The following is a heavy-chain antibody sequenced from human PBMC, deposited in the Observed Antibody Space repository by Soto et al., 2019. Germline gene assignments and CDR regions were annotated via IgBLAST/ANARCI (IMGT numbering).Heavy chain of an antibody. CDR2: INHSGST. CDR3: AREGASRADGMDV. J-gene: IGHJ6*02. Sequence: SETLSLTCAVYGGYFSGYYWSWIRQPPGKGLEWIGEINHSGSTNYNPSLKSRVTISVDTSKNQFSLKLSSVTAADTAVYYCAREGASRADGMDVWGQGTTVT. V-gene: IGHV4-34*01. CDR1: GGYFSGYY. D-gene: IGHD1-26*01.